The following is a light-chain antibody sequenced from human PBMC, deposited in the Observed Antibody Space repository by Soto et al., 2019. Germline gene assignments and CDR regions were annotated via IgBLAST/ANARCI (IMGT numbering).Light chain of an antibody. V-gene: IGLV2-18*01. CDR2: EAS. CDR1: SSDLGSYDR. J-gene: IGLJ2*01. CDR3: SLYTNSSTHVV. Sequence: QSALTQPPSVSGSPGQSVTISCTGTSSDLGSYDRVSWYQQPPGTAPKLMIYEASYRPSGVPDRFSGSKSGNTASLTISGLQAEDEADYYCSLYTNSSTHVVFGGGTQLTVL.